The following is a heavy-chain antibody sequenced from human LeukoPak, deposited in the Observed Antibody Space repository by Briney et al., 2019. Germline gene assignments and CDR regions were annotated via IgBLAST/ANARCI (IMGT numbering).Heavy chain of an antibody. J-gene: IGHJ4*02. CDR2: ISSNGGST. V-gene: IGHV3-64D*06. CDR3: VKTGDGAYYFDC. D-gene: IGHD1-14*01. CDR1: GFTFSGYA. Sequence: AGSLRLSCSASGFTFSGYAMHWVRQAPGKGLEYVSAISSNGGSTYYADSVKGRFTVSRDNSRNTLYFQMSSLRAEDTAVYYCVKTGDGAYYFDCWGQGTLVTVSS.